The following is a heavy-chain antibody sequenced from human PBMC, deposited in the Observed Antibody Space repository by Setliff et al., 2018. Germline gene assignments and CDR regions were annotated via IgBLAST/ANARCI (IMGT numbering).Heavy chain of an antibody. CDR1: GFTLSSYA. CDR3: AKVIGGYPPKPLDY. V-gene: IGHV3-23*01. D-gene: IGHD3-16*02. J-gene: IGHJ4*02. Sequence: ETLSLTCAASGFTLSSYAMTWVRRAPGKGLEWVSGIRSGGGNTYYADSVKGRCTISRDNSKNTLYLEMSSLRPEDTAVYYCAKVIGGYPPKPLDYWGQGTLVTVSS. CDR2: IRSGGGNT.